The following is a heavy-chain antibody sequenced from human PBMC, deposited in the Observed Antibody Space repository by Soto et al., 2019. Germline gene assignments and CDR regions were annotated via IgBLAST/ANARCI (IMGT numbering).Heavy chain of an antibody. CDR1: GFTFSSYS. D-gene: IGHD3-10*01. Sequence: LRLSCAASGFTFSSYSMSWVRQAPGKGLEWVSGFRSSGDDGTTYYADSVKGRFTISRDNSKNTLFLQMDNLRAEDTAIYYCAKKVNSGPGSQYFDYWGQGTLVTVSS. CDR3: AKKVNSGPGSQYFDY. V-gene: IGHV3-23*01. J-gene: IGHJ4*02. CDR2: FRSSGDDGTT.